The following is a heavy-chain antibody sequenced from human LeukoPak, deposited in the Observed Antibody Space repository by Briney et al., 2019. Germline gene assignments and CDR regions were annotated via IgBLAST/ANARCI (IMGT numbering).Heavy chain of an antibody. CDR2: ISGSGGST. CDR1: GFTFSSYA. V-gene: IGHV3-23*01. Sequence: GGSLRLSCAASGFTFSSYAMSWVRQAPGKGLEWVSAISGSGGSTYYADSVKGRFTISRDNSKNTLYLQMNSLRAEDTALYYCAKYSYGLYYFDYWGQGTLVTVSS. J-gene: IGHJ4*02. CDR3: AKYSYGLYYFDY. D-gene: IGHD5-18*01.